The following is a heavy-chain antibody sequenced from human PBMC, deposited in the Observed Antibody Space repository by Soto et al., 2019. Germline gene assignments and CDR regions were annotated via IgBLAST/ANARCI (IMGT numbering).Heavy chain of an antibody. V-gene: IGHV3-33*01. Sequence: QVQLVASGGGVVQPGKSLRLSCAASEFTFSSHGMHWVRQAPGKGLEWVALIWDDGSNKLYADSVKGRFTISRDNSKNTLYLQRNSLRADDTAVYYCARSQVRAVTQFEYWGQGSLVTVSS. CDR3: ARSQVRAVTQFEY. D-gene: IGHD3-10*01. CDR1: EFTFSSHG. J-gene: IGHJ4*02. CDR2: IWDDGSNK.